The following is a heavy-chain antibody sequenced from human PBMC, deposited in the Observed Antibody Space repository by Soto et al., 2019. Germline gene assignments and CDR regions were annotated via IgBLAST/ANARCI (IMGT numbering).Heavy chain of an antibody. J-gene: IGHJ4*02. CDR2: IGRDGINT. CDR3: AKECGDASWASYDS. Sequence: EVQLVESGGVVVQPGGSLRLSYDASGFIFDDFSMHWVRQAPGKGLEWVSLIGRDGINTYYADSVKGRFTISRDNSKNSLYLQMNSLTTEDTALYYCAKECGDASWASYDSWGQGTLVTVSS. CDR1: GFIFDDFS. D-gene: IGHD2-2*01. V-gene: IGHV3-43*01.